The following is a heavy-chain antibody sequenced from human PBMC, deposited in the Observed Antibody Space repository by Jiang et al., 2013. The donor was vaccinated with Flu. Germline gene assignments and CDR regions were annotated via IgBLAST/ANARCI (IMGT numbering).Heavy chain of an antibody. Sequence: SGAEVKKPGSSVKASCMASGGTLSSYTINWVRQAPGQGLEWVGGITPMVGVAYYAQKFQGRVTISADTSTSLAYMEVRSLTSGDTAVYFCAGSSSNPALYYFAYWGQGTLVTVSS. J-gene: IGHJ4*02. CDR1: GGTLSSYT. CDR3: AGSSSNPALYYFAY. V-gene: IGHV1-69*17. CDR2: ITPMVGVA. D-gene: IGHD4-11*01.